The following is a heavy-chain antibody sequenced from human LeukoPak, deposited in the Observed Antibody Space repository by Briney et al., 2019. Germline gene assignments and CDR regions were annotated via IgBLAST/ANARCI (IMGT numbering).Heavy chain of an antibody. CDR3: ARVKGETKATIPDYFQH. V-gene: IGHV1-2*02. J-gene: IGHJ1*01. CDR1: GYTFTGYY. Sequence: ASVKVSCKASGYTFTGYYMHWVRQAPGQGLEWMGWINPDSGGTNYGEKFQGRVTMTRDTSISTVYMEVSRLRSDDTAVYYCARVKGETKATIPDYFQHWGQGTLVTVSS. D-gene: IGHD5-12*01. CDR2: INPDSGGT.